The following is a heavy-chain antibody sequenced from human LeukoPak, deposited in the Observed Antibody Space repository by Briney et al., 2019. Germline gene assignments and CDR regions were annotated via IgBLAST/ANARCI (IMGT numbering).Heavy chain of an antibody. V-gene: IGHV1-18*01. CDR3: ARFRTYYYDSSGFLDV. Sequence: ASVKVSCKASGYTFTSYGISWVRQAPGQGLEWMGWISAYNGNTNYAQKLQGRVTMTTDTSTSTAYVELRSLRSDDTAVYYCARFRTYYYDSSGFLDVWGKGTTVTISS. CDR2: ISAYNGNT. D-gene: IGHD3-22*01. CDR1: GYTFTSYG. J-gene: IGHJ6*04.